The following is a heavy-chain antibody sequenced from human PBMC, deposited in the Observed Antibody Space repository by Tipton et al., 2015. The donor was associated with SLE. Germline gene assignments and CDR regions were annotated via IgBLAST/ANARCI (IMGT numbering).Heavy chain of an antibody. CDR3: ARDPYSSNWAYNWFDP. Sequence: QLVQSGAEVKKPGASVKVSCKASGYPFTDYYMHWVRQAPGQGLEWMGWINPKSGATNYAKRFQGRVSMTRDTSISTAYMELRSLKSDDTAMYYCARDPYSSNWAYNWFDPWGQGTLVTVSS. CDR1: GYPFTDYY. D-gene: IGHD2-2*01. J-gene: IGHJ5*02. CDR2: INPKSGAT. V-gene: IGHV1-2*02.